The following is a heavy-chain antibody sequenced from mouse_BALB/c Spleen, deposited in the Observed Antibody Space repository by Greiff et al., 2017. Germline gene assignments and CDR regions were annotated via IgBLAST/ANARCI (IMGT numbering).Heavy chain of an antibody. CDR1: GFTFSSYT. Sequence: EVQGVESGGGLVQPGGSLKLSCAASGFTFSSYTMSWVRQTPEKRLEWVAYISNGGGSTYYPDTVKGRFTISRDNAKNTLYLQMSSLKSEDTAMYYCARQYYGSSYGYFDVWGAGTTVTVSS. J-gene: IGHJ1*01. CDR3: ARQYYGSSYGYFDV. D-gene: IGHD1-1*01. CDR2: ISNGGGST. V-gene: IGHV5-12-2*01.